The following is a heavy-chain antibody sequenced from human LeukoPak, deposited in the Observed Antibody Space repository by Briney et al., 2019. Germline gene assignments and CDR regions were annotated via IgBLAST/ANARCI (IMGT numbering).Heavy chain of an antibody. Sequence: GGSLRLSCAASGFTFSSYEMNWVRQAPGKGLEWVSYISSSGSTIYYADSVKGRFTISRDNAKNSLYLQMNSLRAEDTAVYYCARDNYSSSWYWGFGEQLNWFDPWGQGTLVTVSS. J-gene: IGHJ5*02. CDR2: ISSSGSTI. CDR3: ARDNYSSSWYWGFGEQLNWFDP. CDR1: GFTFSSYE. V-gene: IGHV3-48*03. D-gene: IGHD6-13*01.